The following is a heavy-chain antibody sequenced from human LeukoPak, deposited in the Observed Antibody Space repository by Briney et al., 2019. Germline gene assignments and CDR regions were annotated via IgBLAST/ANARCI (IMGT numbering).Heavy chain of an antibody. Sequence: ASVKDSCKASLYTFTSYVIRWLRPAPGQGRAGMGWISAYNGNINYAQKLQGRVTMTTDTSTSTAYMELRSLRSDDTAVYYCARDRGHIVVVPAAKYARYFFDYGGRGTLVTVSS. V-gene: IGHV1-18*01. CDR3: ARDRGHIVVVPAAKYARYFFDY. CDR1: LYTFTSYV. CDR2: ISAYNGNI. J-gene: IGHJ4*02. D-gene: IGHD2-2*01.